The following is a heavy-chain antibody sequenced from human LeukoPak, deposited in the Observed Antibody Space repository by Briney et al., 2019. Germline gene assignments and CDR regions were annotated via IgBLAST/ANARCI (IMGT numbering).Heavy chain of an antibody. Sequence: SVKVSCKASGGTFSSYAISWVRQAPGQGLEWMGGIIPIFGTANYAQKFQGRVTITADESTSTAHMELSSLRSEDTAVYYCARETAGFWSGYSRPNWFDPWGQGTLVTVSS. V-gene: IGHV1-69*13. J-gene: IGHJ5*02. D-gene: IGHD3-3*01. CDR2: IIPIFGTA. CDR3: ARETAGFWSGYSRPNWFDP. CDR1: GGTFSSYA.